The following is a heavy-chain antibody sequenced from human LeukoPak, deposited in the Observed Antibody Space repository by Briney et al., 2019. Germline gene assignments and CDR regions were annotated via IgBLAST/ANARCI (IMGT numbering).Heavy chain of an antibody. D-gene: IGHD3-16*01. CDR2: ISSSSSYI. Sequence: GGSLRLSCAASGFTFSTYSMHWVRQAPGKGLEWVSSISSSSSYIYYADSVKGRFTISRDNAKNSLYLQMNSLRAEDTAVYYCARPLSGGLDYWGQGTLVTVSS. CDR1: GFTFSTYS. CDR3: ARPLSGGLDY. V-gene: IGHV3-21*01. J-gene: IGHJ4*02.